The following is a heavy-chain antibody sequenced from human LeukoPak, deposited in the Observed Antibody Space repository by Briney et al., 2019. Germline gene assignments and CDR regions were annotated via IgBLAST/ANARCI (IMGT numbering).Heavy chain of an antibody. CDR1: GGSISSHL. CDR2: ISYSGST. CDR3: ARRQTEAAGYADNGNWLDP. Sequence: PSETLSLTCTVSGGSISSHLWNWIRQTPGKGLEWLGRISYSGSTIYNPSLKSRITTSVDTSKDQFSLKLSSVTAADTAVYYCARRQTEAAGYADNGNWLDPWGRGTLVTVSP. J-gene: IGHJ5*02. V-gene: IGHV4-59*08. D-gene: IGHD5-12*01.